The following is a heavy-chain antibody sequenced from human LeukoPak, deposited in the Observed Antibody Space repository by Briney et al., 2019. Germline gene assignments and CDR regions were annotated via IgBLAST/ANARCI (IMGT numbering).Heavy chain of an antibody. CDR1: GYTFTGYY. CDR3: AGVQTDYYYYYGMDL. Sequence: GASVKVSCKASGYTFTGYYMHWVRQAPGHGLEWMGWINPNSGGANYAQKFQGRVTMTTDTSISTAYMELSRLRSDDTAVYYCAGVQTDYYYYYGMDLWGQGTTVTVSS. J-gene: IGHJ6*02. V-gene: IGHV1-2*02. CDR2: INPNSGGA.